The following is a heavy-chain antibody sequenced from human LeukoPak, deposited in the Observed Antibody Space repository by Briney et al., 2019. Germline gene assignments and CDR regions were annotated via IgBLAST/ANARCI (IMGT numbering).Heavy chain of an antibody. D-gene: IGHD5-24*01. Sequence: KPSETLSLTCTVSGGSISSYYWSWIRQPPGKGLEWIGYIYYSGSTNYNPSLKSRVTISVDTSKNQFSLMLKSVTATDTAVYYCTRGGDVYKLGNFWGQGTLVTVSS. V-gene: IGHV4-59*08. CDR1: GGSISSYY. CDR3: TRGGDVYKLGNF. CDR2: IYYSGST. J-gene: IGHJ4*02.